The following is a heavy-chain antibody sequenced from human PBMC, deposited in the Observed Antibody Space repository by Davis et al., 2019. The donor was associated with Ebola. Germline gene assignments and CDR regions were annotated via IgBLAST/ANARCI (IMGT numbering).Heavy chain of an antibody. CDR2: ISGSGGST. CDR3: AKYMVKGDIPQYYYYGMDV. Sequence: PGGSLRLSCAASGFTFSSYAMSWVRQAPGQGLEWVSAISGSGGSTYSADSVKGRFTISRDNSKNTLYLQMNSLRAEDTAVYYCAKYMVKGDIPQYYYYGMDVWGQGTTVTVSS. V-gene: IGHV3-23*01. D-gene: IGHD3-10*01. J-gene: IGHJ6*02. CDR1: GFTFSSYA.